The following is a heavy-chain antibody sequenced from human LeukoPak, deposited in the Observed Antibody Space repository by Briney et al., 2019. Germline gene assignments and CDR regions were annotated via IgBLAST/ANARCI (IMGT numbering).Heavy chain of an antibody. CDR2: MDYSGST. CDR1: GGSISSSSYY. J-gene: IGHJ4*02. CDR3: ARHSYYGSGSYHDLDY. D-gene: IGHD3-10*01. V-gene: IGHV4-39*01. Sequence: SETLSLTGTVYGGSISSSSYYWGWIRQPPGKGLEWIGSMDYSGSTYCNPSLKSRVTVSVDTSSNQFALKLSSATTAHTTVLHGARHSYYGSGSYHDLDYWGQGTQVTVSS.